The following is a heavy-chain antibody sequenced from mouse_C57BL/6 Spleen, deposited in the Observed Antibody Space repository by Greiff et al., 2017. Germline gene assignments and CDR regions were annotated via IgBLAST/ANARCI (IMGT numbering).Heavy chain of an antibody. CDR3: ARDEAYYSNPWFAF. CDR2: ISDGGSYT. D-gene: IGHD2-5*01. J-gene: IGHJ3*01. CDR1: GFTFSSYA. V-gene: IGHV5-4*01. Sequence: EVQLVESGGGLVKPGGSLKLSCAASGFTFSSYAMSWVRQTPGKRLEWVGTISDGGSYTYYPENVKGRFTISRDNAKNNLYLQMSHLKSEDTAMYYCARDEAYYSNPWFAFWGKGTLVTVSA.